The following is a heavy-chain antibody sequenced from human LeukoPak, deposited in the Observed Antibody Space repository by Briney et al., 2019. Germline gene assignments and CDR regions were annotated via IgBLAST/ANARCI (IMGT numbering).Heavy chain of an antibody. V-gene: IGHV4-34*01. CDR3: AKRYHAFDI. CDR2: INHSGST. Sequence: SETLSLTCTVSGGSISSYYWSWIRQPPGKGLEWIGEINHSGSTNYNPSLKSRVTISVDTSKNQFSLKLSSVTAADTAVYYCAKRYHAFDIWGQGTMVTVSS. CDR1: GGSISSYY. J-gene: IGHJ3*02. D-gene: IGHD1-14*01.